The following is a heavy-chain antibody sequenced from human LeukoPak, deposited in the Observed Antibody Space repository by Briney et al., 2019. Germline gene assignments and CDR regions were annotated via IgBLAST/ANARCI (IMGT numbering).Heavy chain of an antibody. V-gene: IGHV1-2*02. J-gene: IGHJ4*02. CDR1: GYTFTGYY. CDR2: INPNSGGT. Sequence: ASVKVSCKASGYTFTGYYMHWVRQAPGQGLEWMGWINPNSGGTNYAQKIQGRVTMTRDTSISTAYMELSRLRSDDTAVYYCAREGEYGCSSTSCYGHVFDYWGQGTLVTVSS. D-gene: IGHD2-2*01. CDR3: AREGEYGCSSTSCYGHVFDY.